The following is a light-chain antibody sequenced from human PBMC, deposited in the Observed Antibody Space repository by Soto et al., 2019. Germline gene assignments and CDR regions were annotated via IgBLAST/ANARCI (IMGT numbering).Light chain of an antibody. CDR1: STDVGGYNY. J-gene: IGLJ7*01. V-gene: IGLV2-14*01. Sequence: QSVLTQPASVSGSPGQSITISCTGTSTDVGGYNYVSWYQQYPGKAPKLMIYEVSNRPSGVPNRFSGSKAGNAASLTISGLQAEDEADYYCSSYTSISTLVFGAGTQLTVL. CDR3: SSYTSISTLV. CDR2: EVS.